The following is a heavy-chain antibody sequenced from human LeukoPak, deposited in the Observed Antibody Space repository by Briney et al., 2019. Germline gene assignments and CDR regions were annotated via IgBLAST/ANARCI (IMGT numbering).Heavy chain of an antibody. CDR1: GYTFTSYG. CDR3: ARDLRYSSSRFDY. D-gene: IGHD6-6*01. Sequence: SVKVSCKASGYTFTSYGISWVRQAPGQGLEWMGGIIPIFGTANYAQKFQGRVTITADESTSTAYMELSSLRSEDTAVYYCARDLRYSSSRFDYWGQGILVTVSS. V-gene: IGHV1-69*13. CDR2: IIPIFGTA. J-gene: IGHJ4*02.